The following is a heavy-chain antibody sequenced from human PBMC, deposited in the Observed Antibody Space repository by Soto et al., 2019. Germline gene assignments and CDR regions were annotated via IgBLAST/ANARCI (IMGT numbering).Heavy chain of an antibody. D-gene: IGHD1-26*01. Sequence: ASVKVSCKASGYSFTGHYIHWVRQAPEQGPEWMGEIGPESGATRYAQKSQGRVTMTMDTSITTVYMELNNLRPDDTAIYYCGRGRSGQIVVFYWGQGTPVTVSS. J-gene: IGHJ4*02. CDR1: GYSFTGHY. CDR2: IGPESGAT. V-gene: IGHV1-2*02. CDR3: GRGRSGQIVVFY.